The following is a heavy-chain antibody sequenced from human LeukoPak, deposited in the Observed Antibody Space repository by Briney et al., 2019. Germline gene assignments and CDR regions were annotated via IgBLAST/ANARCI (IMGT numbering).Heavy chain of an antibody. D-gene: IGHD3-10*01. V-gene: IGHV1-18*01. CDR2: ISAYNGNT. CDR3: ARGRMVRGVTWWFDP. CDR1: GYTFTNFG. Sequence: ASVKVSCKASGYTFTNFGISWVRQAPGQGLEWMGWISAYNGNTEYPQKFQGRVTMTRNTSISTAYMELSSLRSEDTAVYYCARGRMVRGVTWWFDPWGQGTLVTVSS. J-gene: IGHJ5*02.